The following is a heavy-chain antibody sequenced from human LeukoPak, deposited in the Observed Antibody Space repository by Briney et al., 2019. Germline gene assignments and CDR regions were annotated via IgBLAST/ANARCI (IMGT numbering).Heavy chain of an antibody. CDR1: GFTFSSSC. Sequence: GGSLRLSCAASGFTFSSSCMSWVGQAPGKGLEWVANIKQDGSDKYVDSVKGRFTISRDNAKNSLFLQMNSLRAEDTALYYCARDSGSYYGGINYWGQGTLVTVSS. CDR3: ARDSGSYYGGINY. J-gene: IGHJ4*02. V-gene: IGHV3-7*05. CDR2: IKQDGSDK. D-gene: IGHD1-26*01.